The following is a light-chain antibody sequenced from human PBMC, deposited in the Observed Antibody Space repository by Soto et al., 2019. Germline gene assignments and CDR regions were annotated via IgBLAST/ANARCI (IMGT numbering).Light chain of an antibody. CDR1: QSIRSY. CDR3: QQSYSIPPT. Sequence: DSQMTQSPSSLSAYVGDIVTITCRASQSIRSYLNWYRQKPGKAPELLIYAASSLQSGVPSRFSGSGSGTDFTLTIIRLQPEDFATYYCQQSYSIPPTLGPGTKVHI. J-gene: IGKJ3*01. V-gene: IGKV1-39*01. CDR2: AAS.